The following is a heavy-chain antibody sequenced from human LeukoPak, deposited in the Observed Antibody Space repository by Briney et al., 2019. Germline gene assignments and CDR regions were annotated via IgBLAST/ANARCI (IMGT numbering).Heavy chain of an antibody. V-gene: IGHV1-69*06. J-gene: IGHJ6*03. CDR2: IIPIFGTA. CDR3: ARGGGSIAVDRTAYYYYYMDV. D-gene: IGHD6-19*01. CDR1: GGTFSSYA. Sequence: SVKVSCKASGGTFSSYAISWVRQAPGQGLEWMGGIIPIFGTANYAQKFQGRVTITADKSTSTAYVELRSLRSEDTAVYYCARGGGSIAVDRTAYYYYYMDVWGKGTTVTVSS.